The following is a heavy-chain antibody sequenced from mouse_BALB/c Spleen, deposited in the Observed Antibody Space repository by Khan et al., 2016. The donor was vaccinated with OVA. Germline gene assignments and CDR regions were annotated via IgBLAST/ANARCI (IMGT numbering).Heavy chain of an antibody. CDR1: GFTFSTYG. CDR2: VSTGGGYT. D-gene: IGHD1-1*01. Sequence: EVELVESGGDLVKPGESLKLSCAASGFTFSTYGMSWVRQTPDKRLEWVATVSTGGGYTYYPDSVKGRFTISRDNAKNTLYLQMSGLKSEDTAMFYFTRLAYYYDSEVFAYWGQGTLVTVSA. CDR3: TRLAYYYDSEVFAY. V-gene: IGHV5-6*01. J-gene: IGHJ3*01.